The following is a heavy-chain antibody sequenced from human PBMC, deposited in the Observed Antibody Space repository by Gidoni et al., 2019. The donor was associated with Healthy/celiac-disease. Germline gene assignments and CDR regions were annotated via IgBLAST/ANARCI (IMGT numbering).Heavy chain of an antibody. CDR2: INHSGST. V-gene: IGHV4-34*01. CDR1: GGSFSGYY. D-gene: IGHD6-13*01. Sequence: QVQLQQWGAGLLKPSETLSLTCAVYGGSFSGYYWSWIRQPPGKGLEWIGEINHSGSTNYNPSLKSRVTISVDTSKNQFSLKLSSVTAADTAVYYCARGRPEWSSSWYLGAFDIWGQGTMVTVSS. CDR3: ARGRPEWSSSWYLGAFDI. J-gene: IGHJ3*02.